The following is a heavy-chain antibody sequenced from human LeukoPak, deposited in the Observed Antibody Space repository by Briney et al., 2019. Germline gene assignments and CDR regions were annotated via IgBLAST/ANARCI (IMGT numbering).Heavy chain of an antibody. CDR3: ARDVTGSFDY. Sequence: GSVKVSCHASGYTFPVYYMHWVRPAPGQGLEWMGWINPNSGGTNYAQKFQGRVTMTRDTSTSTAYMELSRLRSDATAVYYCARDVTGSFDYGGQGTLVTVSA. CDR1: GYTFPVYY. D-gene: IGHD1-26*01. V-gene: IGHV1-2*02. J-gene: IGHJ4*02. CDR2: INPNSGGT.